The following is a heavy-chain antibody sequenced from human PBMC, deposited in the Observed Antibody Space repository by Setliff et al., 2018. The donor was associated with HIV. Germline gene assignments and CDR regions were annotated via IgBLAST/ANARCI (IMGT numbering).Heavy chain of an antibody. J-gene: IGHJ4*02. D-gene: IGHD3-10*01. CDR1: GFNFRTSW. CDR2: IYPDDSET. V-gene: IGHV5-51*01. CDR3: VRRVGGRGYYFDY. Sequence: PGESLKISCQGSGFNFRTSWIGWVRQMPGKGLEWMGIIYPDDSETRYSPSFQGQVTVSADKSITTAYLQWTSLKASDTAMYYCVRRVGGRGYYFDYWGQGTPVTVSS.